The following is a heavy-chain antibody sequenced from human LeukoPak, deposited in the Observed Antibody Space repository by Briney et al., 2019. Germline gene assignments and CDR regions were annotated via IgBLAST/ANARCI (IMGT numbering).Heavy chain of an antibody. CDR2: INWSGGST. D-gene: IGHD6-13*01. CDR1: GFTFDDYG. CDR3: ARVGALSSSWLLY. Sequence: PGGSLRLSCAASGFTFDDYGMSWVRQAPGKGLEWVSGINWSGGSTGYADSVKGRFTISRDNAKNSLYLQMNSLSAEDTAVYYCARVGALSSSWLLYWGQGTLVTVSS. J-gene: IGHJ4*02. V-gene: IGHV3-20*04.